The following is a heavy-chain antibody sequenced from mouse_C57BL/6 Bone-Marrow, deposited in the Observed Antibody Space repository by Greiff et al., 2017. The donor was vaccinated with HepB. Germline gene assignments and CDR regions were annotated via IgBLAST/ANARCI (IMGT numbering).Heavy chain of an antibody. Sequence: VQLQQPGAELVMPGASVKLSCKASGYTFTSYWMHWVKQRPGQGLEWIGEIDPSDSYTNYNQKFKGKSTLTVDKSSSTAYMQLSSLTSEDSAVYYCARSGPTIVSYYAMDYWGQGTSVTVSS. CDR3: ARSGPTIVSYYAMDY. D-gene: IGHD2-5*01. CDR2: IDPSDSYT. V-gene: IGHV1-69*01. J-gene: IGHJ4*01. CDR1: GYTFTSYW.